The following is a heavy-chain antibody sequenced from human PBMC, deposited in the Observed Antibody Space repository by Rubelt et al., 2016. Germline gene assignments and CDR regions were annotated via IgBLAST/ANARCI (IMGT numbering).Heavy chain of an antibody. CDR3: AHRRGDWHVTFDY. J-gene: IGHJ4*02. V-gene: IGHV2-5*02. Sequence: EWLALVYWDDDKRYSPSLKNRLTITKDTSKNQVVLTMTNMNPADTATYFCAHRRGDWHVTFDYWGQGTLVTVSS. D-gene: IGHD2-21*02. CDR2: VYWDDDK.